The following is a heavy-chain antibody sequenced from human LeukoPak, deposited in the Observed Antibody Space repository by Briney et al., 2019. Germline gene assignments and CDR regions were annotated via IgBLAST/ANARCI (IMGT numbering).Heavy chain of an antibody. J-gene: IGHJ4*02. CDR2: ISSSGSTI. CDR1: GFTFSSYE. CDR3: ARDYRWGYFDY. D-gene: IGHD3-16*02. V-gene: IGHV3-48*03. Sequence: PGGSLRLSCAASGFTFSSYEMNWVRQAPGKGLEWVSYISSSGSTIYYADSVKGRFTISRDNAKNSLYLQMNSLRAEDTAVYYCARDYRWGYFDYWGQGTLVTVSS.